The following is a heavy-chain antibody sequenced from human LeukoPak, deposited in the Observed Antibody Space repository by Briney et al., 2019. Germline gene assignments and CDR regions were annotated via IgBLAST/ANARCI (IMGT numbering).Heavy chain of an antibody. CDR1: GFTFSSYS. CDR3: ARPGIAVAGEFFDY. CDR2: IRSSSSYI. J-gene: IGHJ4*02. D-gene: IGHD6-19*01. Sequence: GGSLRLSCAASGFTFSSYSMNWVRQAPGKGLEWVSFIRSSSSYIYYADSVKGRFTISRDNAKNSLYLQMNSLRAEDTAVYYCARPGIAVAGEFFDYWGQGTLVTVSS. V-gene: IGHV3-21*01.